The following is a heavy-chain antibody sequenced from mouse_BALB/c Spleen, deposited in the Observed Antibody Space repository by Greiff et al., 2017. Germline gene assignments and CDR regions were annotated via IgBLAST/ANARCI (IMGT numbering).Heavy chain of an antibody. D-gene: IGHD2-1*01. V-gene: IGHV1-7*01. Sequence: VQLQQSGAELAKPGASVKMSCKASGYTFTSYWMHWVKQRPGQGLEWIGYINPSTGYTEYNQKFKDKATLTADKSSSTAYMQLSSLTSEDSAVYYCARGDYGNYVGGYYAMDYWGQGTSVTVSS. CDR2: INPSTGYT. CDR1: GYTFTSYW. J-gene: IGHJ4*01. CDR3: ARGDYGNYVGGYYAMDY.